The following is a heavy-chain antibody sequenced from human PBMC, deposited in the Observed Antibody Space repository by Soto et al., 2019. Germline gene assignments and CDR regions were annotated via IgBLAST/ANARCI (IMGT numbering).Heavy chain of an antibody. D-gene: IGHD3-10*01. Sequence: SETLSLTCAVYGGSFSGYYWSWIRQPPGKGLEWIGEINHSGSTNYNPSLKSRVTISVDTSKNQFSLKLSSVTAADTAVYYCARGPRSKNYGSGSYPNSNWFDPWGQGTLVTVSS. J-gene: IGHJ5*02. V-gene: IGHV4-34*01. CDR3: ARGPRSKNYGSGSYPNSNWFDP. CDR1: GGSFSGYY. CDR2: INHSGST.